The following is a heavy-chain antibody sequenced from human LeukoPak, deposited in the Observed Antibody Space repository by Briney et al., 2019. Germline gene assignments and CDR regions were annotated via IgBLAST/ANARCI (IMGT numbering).Heavy chain of an antibody. J-gene: IGHJ4*02. CDR1: GFTFSSYS. CDR3: ARGVEMVTINYFDY. Sequence: GGSLRLSCAASGFTFSSYSMDWVRQAPGKGLEWVSYISSSSSTIYYADSVKGRFTISRDNAKNSLYLQMNSLRVEDTAVYYCARGVEMVTINYFDYWGQGTLVTVS. D-gene: IGHD5-24*01. V-gene: IGHV3-48*01. CDR2: ISSSSSTI.